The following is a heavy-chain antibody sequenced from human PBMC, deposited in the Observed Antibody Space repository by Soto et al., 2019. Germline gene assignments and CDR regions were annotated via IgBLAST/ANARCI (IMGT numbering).Heavy chain of an antibody. Sequence: QVQLVQSGAEVRKPGSSVQVSCKASGGTFYTYTFSWVRQAPGQGLEWMGSITPIYPTTNYAEKFQGRLTVTADGSTNTAYMELNSLTSEDTAVYYCARIPRYSFPTSDDLDSWGQGTLVNVSS. CDR3: ARIPRYSFPTSDDLDS. CDR1: GGTFYTYT. J-gene: IGHJ4*02. CDR2: ITPIYPTT. D-gene: IGHD5-18*01. V-gene: IGHV1-69*15.